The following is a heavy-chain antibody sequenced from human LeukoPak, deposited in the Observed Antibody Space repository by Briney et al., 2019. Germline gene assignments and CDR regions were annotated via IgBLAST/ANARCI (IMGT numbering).Heavy chain of an antibody. J-gene: IGHJ4*02. V-gene: IGHV4-38-2*02. CDR3: ARESYLTGFDDY. Sequence: SETLSLTCTVSGYSISSGYYWGWIRQPPGKGLEWIGSIYHSGSTYYNPSLKSRVTISVDTSKDQFSLKLSSVTAADTAVYYCARESYLTGFDDYWGQGTLVTVSS. D-gene: IGHD3-9*01. CDR2: IYHSGST. CDR1: GYSISSGYY.